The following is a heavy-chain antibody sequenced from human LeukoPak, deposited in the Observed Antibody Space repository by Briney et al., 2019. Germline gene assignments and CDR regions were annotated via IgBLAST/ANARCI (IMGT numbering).Heavy chain of an antibody. D-gene: IGHD4-23*01. CDR2: IYYSGGT. CDR1: GGSVSSGSYY. CDR3: ARVDHPRTVVTPVYYFDY. J-gene: IGHJ4*02. Sequence: MPSETLSLTCTVSGGSVSSGSYYWSWIRQPPGEGLEWIGYIYYSGGTNYNPSLKSRVTISVDTSKNQFSLKLSPVTAADTAVYYCARVDHPRTVVTPVYYFDYWGQGTLVTVSS. V-gene: IGHV4-61*01.